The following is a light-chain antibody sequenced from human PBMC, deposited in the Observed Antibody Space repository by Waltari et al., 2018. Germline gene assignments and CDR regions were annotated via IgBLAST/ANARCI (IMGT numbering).Light chain of an antibody. J-gene: IGLJ3*02. V-gene: IGLV2-14*03. CDR2: DVS. CDR1: SSDVGGYNY. CDR3: SSYTSSSTPQWV. Sequence: QSALTQPASVSASPGQSITISCTGTSSDVGGYNYVSWYQQHPGKAPKLMIYDVSNRPSGVSNRFSGSKSGNTASLTISGLQAEDEADYYCSSYTSSSTPQWVFGGGTKLTVL.